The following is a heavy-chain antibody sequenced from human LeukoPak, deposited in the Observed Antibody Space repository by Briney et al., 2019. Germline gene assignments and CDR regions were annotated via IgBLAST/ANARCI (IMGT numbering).Heavy chain of an antibody. CDR1: GFSVTTSGVS. V-gene: IGHV2-5*01. D-gene: IGHD6-19*01. CDR2: LYWNDNK. J-gene: IGHJ5*01. CDR3: AHRRTASGWSDFFDS. Sequence: SGPTLVKPTQTLTLTCTFSGFSVTTSGVSVGWIRQPPGKALEWLAVLYWNDNKYYNPSLNNRVTVTKDTSKNQVVLTLTNMDPVDTATYYCAHRRTASGWSDFFDSWGQGTLVTVSS.